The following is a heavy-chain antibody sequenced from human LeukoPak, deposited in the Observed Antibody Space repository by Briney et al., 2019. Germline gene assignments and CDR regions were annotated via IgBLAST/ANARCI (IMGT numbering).Heavy chain of an antibody. CDR1: GFSFIRYW. CDR3: AKEGAYPIITYDS. J-gene: IGHJ5*01. D-gene: IGHD3-10*01. Sequence: TGGSLRLSCAASGFSFIRYWMNWVRQAPGKGLEWVANIKGDGNEKNYVDSVKGRFSISRDNARNSLYLQMDSLRAEDTAVYYCAKEGAYPIITYDSWGQGALVSVSS. CDR2: IKGDGNEK. V-gene: IGHV3-7*01.